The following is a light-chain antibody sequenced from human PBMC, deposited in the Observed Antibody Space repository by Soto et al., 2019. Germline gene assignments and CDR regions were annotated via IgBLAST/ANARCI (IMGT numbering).Light chain of an antibody. CDR3: QHYDTYSPMWT. CDR1: QSINW. V-gene: IGKV1-5*03. CDR2: EAS. J-gene: IGKJ1*01. Sequence: DIQLAQSPSTLSASVGDRLIITCRATQSINWLAWYQQKPGKAPKLLIFEASRLESGVPSRFSGSGSGTEFTLTISSLPPDDFGTYYCQHYDTYSPMWTFGQGTKVDVK.